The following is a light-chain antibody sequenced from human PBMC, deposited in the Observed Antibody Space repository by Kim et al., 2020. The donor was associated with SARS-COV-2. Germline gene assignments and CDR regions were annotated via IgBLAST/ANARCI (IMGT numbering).Light chain of an antibody. V-gene: IGKV3-11*01. J-gene: IGKJ4*01. CDR3: QQRRNWPLT. Sequence: LSPGERVTLPCSASQSVGSSLAWYQQKPGQAPRLLIYDACNRAAGIPGRFSGSGSGTDFTLTISSLEPEDFAVYYCQQRRNWPLTFGGGTKVDIK. CDR2: DAC. CDR1: QSVGSS.